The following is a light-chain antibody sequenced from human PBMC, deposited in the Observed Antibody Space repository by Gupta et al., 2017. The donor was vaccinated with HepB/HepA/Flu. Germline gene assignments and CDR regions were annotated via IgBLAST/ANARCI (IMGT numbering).Light chain of an antibody. CDR3: QQDDNLPLT. CDR2: DAS. Sequence: DIQMTQSPSSLSASVGDRVTITCQAIQDISNYLHWYQQKPGKAPKLLIYDASNLETGVPSRFSGSGSVTDFTFTIRSLQPEDIATYYCQQDDNLPLTFGQGTRLETK. V-gene: IGKV1-33*01. J-gene: IGKJ5*01. CDR1: QDISNY.